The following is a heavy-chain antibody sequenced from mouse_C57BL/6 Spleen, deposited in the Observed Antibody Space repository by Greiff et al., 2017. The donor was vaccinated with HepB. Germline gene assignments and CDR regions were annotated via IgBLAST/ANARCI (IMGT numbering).Heavy chain of an antibody. D-gene: IGHD2-3*01. CDR3: ARCYDGYYDAMDY. CDR2: IDPANGNT. J-gene: IGHJ4*01. Sequence: EVMLVESVAELVRPGASVKLSCTASGFNIKNTYMHWVKQRPEQGLEWIGRIDPANGNTKYAPKFQGKATITADTSSNTAYLQLSSLTSEDTAIYYCARCYDGYYDAMDYWGQGTSVTVSS. CDR1: GFNIKNTY. V-gene: IGHV14-3*01.